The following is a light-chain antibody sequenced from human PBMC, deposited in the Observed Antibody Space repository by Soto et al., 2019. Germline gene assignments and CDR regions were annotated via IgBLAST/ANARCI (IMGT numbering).Light chain of an antibody. CDR2: GNT. CDR3: QTYGSSLSGLYV. Sequence: QSVLTQPPSISGAPGQRVTISCTGSSSNIGAGSDVHWYHQLPGTAPKLLIYGNTNRPSGVPDRFSGSKSGTSASLAIAGLQTEDEGDYYCQTYGSSLSGLYVFGTGTKLTVL. CDR1: SSNIGAGSD. J-gene: IGLJ1*01. V-gene: IGLV1-40*01.